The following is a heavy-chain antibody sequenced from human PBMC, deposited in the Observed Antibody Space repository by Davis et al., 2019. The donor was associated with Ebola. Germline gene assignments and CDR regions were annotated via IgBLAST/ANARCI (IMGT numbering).Heavy chain of an antibody. D-gene: IGHD5-12*01. J-gene: IGHJ4*02. CDR3: ARGYGSIDF. CDR2: INSAGSA. V-gene: IGHV4-34*01. CDR1: DESFTTYY. Sequence: SETLSLTCSVNDESFTTYYWTWIRQPPGQGLEWIGEINSAGSANYGPSFKSRATISIDTSKNQFSLNLTSVTAVDTAVYFCARGYGSIDFWGQGVLVTVSS.